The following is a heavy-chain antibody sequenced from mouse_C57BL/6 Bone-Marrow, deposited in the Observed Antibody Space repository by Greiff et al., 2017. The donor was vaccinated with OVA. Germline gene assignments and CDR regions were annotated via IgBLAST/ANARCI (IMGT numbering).Heavy chain of an antibody. CDR1: GYAFTNYL. D-gene: IGHD2-3*01. Sequence: LQESGAELVRPGTSVKVSCKASGYAFTNYLIEWVKQRPGQGLEWIGVINPGSGGTNYNEKFKGKATLTADKSSSTAYMQLSSLTSEDSAVYYCARYRWLLSAMDYWGQGTAVTVSS. CDR3: ARYRWLLSAMDY. J-gene: IGHJ4*01. V-gene: IGHV1-54*01. CDR2: INPGSGGT.